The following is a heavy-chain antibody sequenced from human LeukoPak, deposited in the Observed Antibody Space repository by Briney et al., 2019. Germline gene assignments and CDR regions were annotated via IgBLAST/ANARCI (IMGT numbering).Heavy chain of an antibody. CDR1: GGSITTYH. D-gene: IGHD6-19*01. CDR2: IYNSGSA. Sequence: SETLSLTCSVSGGSITTYHWSWIRQPPGKGLEWIGYIYNSGSANYKPSLKSRLTISVDTSKYHFSLKLNSVTAADTAVYYCARAPVTGHWYFDLWGRGTLVTVSS. J-gene: IGHJ2*01. V-gene: IGHV4-59*01. CDR3: ARAPVTGHWYFDL.